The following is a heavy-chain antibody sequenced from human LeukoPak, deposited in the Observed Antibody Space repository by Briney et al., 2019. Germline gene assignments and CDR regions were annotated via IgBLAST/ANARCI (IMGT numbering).Heavy chain of an antibody. D-gene: IGHD6-19*01. CDR2: INSDGSST. CDR1: GFTFSSYW. CDR3: AREAYIAVAGIDY. Sequence: GGSLRLSCAASGFTFSSYWMHWVRQAPGKGLVWVSRINSDGSSTSYADSVKGRFTISRDNAKNTLYLQMNSLRAEDTAVYYCAREAYIAVAGIDYWGQGTLVTVSS. J-gene: IGHJ4*02. V-gene: IGHV3-74*01.